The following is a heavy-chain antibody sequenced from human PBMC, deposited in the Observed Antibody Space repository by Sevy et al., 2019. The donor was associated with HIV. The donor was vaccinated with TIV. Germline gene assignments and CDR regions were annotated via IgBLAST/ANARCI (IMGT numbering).Heavy chain of an antibody. Sequence: GASVKVSCKVSGSTLSQMAMHWVRQAPGKGLEWMATFDPEDAETIYTEKLQGRVTMTEDTSRDTAYMELSNLRSEDTAVYYCATTKDYYESSGEPFDYWGQGTLVTVSS. CDR2: FDPEDAET. J-gene: IGHJ4*02. D-gene: IGHD3-22*01. CDR1: GSTLSQMA. V-gene: IGHV1-24*01. CDR3: ATTKDYYESSGEPFDY.